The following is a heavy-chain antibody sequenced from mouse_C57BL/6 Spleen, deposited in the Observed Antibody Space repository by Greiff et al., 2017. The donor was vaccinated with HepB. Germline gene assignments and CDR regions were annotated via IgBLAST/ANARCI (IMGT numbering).Heavy chain of an antibody. CDR2: ISDGGSYT. D-gene: IGHD1-1*01. J-gene: IGHJ1*03. CDR1: GFTFSSYA. V-gene: IGHV5-4*01. CDR3: ARERGIGSSYWYFDV. Sequence: EVMLVESGGGLVKPGGSLKLSCAASGFTFSSYAMSWVRQTPEKRLEWVATISDGGSYTYYPDNVKGRFTISRDNAKNNLYLQMSHLKSEDTAMYYCARERGIGSSYWYFDVWGTGTTVTVSS.